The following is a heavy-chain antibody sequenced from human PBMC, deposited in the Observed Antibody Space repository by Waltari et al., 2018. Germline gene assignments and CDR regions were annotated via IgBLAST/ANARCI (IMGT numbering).Heavy chain of an antibody. Sequence: QLQLQESGPGLVTPSETLSLTCSVPGGSISSSSFWGGWFRQPPGKGLEWIGMIDHSGTTYYNPSLKSRLTISGDTSKNQFSLKLSFVTAADTAVYYCVRLMDGWGQGTLVTVSS. D-gene: IGHD2-2*03. CDR1: GGSISSSSFW. J-gene: IGHJ4*02. CDR2: IDHSGTT. CDR3: VRLMDG. V-gene: IGHV4-39*01.